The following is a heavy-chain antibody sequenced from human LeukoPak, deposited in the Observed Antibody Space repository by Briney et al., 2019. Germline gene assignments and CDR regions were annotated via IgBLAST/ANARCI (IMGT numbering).Heavy chain of an antibody. Sequence: ASVTVSCKASGYTFTSYGISWVRQAPGQGLEWMGWISAYNGNTNYAQKLQGRVTMTTDTSTSTAYMELRSLRSDDTAVYYCARDRVYDILTGYYGTNDYWGQGTLVTVSS. V-gene: IGHV1-18*01. CDR2: ISAYNGNT. D-gene: IGHD3-9*01. CDR1: GYTFTSYG. CDR3: ARDRVYDILTGYYGTNDY. J-gene: IGHJ4*02.